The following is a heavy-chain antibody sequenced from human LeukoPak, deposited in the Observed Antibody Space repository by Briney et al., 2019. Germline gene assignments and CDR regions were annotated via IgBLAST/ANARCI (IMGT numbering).Heavy chain of an antibody. CDR1: GFTFSSYA. V-gene: IGHV3-23*01. J-gene: IGHJ5*02. CDR3: AKVRDPRWFDP. CDR2: ISGGGGST. D-gene: IGHD3-22*01. Sequence: GGSLRLSCAASGFTFSSYAMSWVRQAPGKGLEWVSAISGGGGSTYYADCVKGRFTISRDSSNNTRYRQMNSPRAEDTAVYYCAKVRDPRWFDPWGQGTLVTVSS.